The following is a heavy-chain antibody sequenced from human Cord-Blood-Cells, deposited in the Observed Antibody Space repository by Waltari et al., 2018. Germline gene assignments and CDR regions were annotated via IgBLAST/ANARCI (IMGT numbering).Heavy chain of an antibody. CDR1: GCSISSYS. CDR3: ARVFPVVVKENWYFDL. V-gene: IGHV4-59*01. J-gene: IGHJ2*01. Sequence: QVQLQESGPGLVKPSETLSLPCTVSGCSISSYSCSWIRPPPGKGLEWIGYIYYSGSTNYNPSLKSRVTISVDTSKNQFSLKLSSVTAADTAVYYCARVFPVVVKENWYFDLWGRGTLVTVSS. CDR2: IYYSGST. D-gene: IGHD2-15*01.